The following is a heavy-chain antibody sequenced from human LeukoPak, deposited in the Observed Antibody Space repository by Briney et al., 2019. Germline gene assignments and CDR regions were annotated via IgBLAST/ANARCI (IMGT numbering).Heavy chain of an antibody. D-gene: IGHD2-21*02. CDR2: IYSGGST. CDR3: ARSPGTANYYYYYVDV. Sequence: PGGSLRLSCAASGFTVSSNYMSWVRQAPGKGLEWVSVIYSGGSTYYADSVKGRLTISRDNSKNTLYLQMNSLRAEDTAVYYCARSPGTANYYYYYVDVWGKGTTVTISS. CDR1: GFTVSSNY. J-gene: IGHJ6*03. V-gene: IGHV3-53*01.